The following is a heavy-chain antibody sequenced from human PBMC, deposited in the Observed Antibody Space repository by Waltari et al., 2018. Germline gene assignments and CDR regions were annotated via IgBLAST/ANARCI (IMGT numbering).Heavy chain of an antibody. CDR3: ARDSYDFWSGYCLDY. Sequence: EVQLVESGGGLVKPGGSLRLSCAASGFTFSSYSMNWVRKAPGKWLEWVSSISSISSYIYYADSVKGRFTISRDNAKNSLYLQMNSLRAEDTAVYYCARDSYDFWSGYCLDYWGQGTLVTVSS. CDR1: GFTFSSYS. CDR2: ISSISSYI. V-gene: IGHV3-21*01. J-gene: IGHJ4*02. D-gene: IGHD3-3*01.